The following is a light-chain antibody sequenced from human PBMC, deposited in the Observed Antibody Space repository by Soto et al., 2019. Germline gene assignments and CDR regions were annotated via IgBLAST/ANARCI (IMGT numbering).Light chain of an antibody. CDR2: DAS. CDR3: QQYDDLPRT. Sequence: DIQMTQSPSSLSASVGDRVTITCQASQDISNNLHWYQVKPGKGPKLLIYDASNLETGVPSRFGGSGSGTDFTFTINSLEPEDVPTYYCQQYDDLPRTFGQGTKLQVK. J-gene: IGKJ2*01. V-gene: IGKV1-33*01. CDR1: QDISNN.